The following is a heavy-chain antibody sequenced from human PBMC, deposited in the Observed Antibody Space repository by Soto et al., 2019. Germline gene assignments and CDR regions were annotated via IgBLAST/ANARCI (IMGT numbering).Heavy chain of an antibody. CDR1: GFTFSSYG. V-gene: IGHV3-33*01. Sequence: LRLSCAASGFTFSSYGMHWVRQAPGKGLEWVAVIWYDGSNKYYADSVKGRFTISRDNSKNTLYLQMNSLRAEDTAVYYCARDTYVLRFLEWSPADNWFDPWGQGTLVSVSS. J-gene: IGHJ5*02. D-gene: IGHD3-3*01. CDR2: IWYDGSNK. CDR3: ARDTYVLRFLEWSPADNWFDP.